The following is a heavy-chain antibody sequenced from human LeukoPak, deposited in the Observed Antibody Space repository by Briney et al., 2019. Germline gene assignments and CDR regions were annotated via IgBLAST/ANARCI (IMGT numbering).Heavy chain of an antibody. CDR3: ARPIGY. CDR2: INHSGST. V-gene: IGHV4-34*01. J-gene: IGHJ4*02. CDR1: GESFSGYY. Sequence: SETLSLTCAVYGESFSGYYWSWIRQPPGKGLEWIGEINHSGSTNYNPSLKSRVTISVDTSKNQFSLKLSSVTAADTAVYYCARPIGYWGQGTLVTVSS.